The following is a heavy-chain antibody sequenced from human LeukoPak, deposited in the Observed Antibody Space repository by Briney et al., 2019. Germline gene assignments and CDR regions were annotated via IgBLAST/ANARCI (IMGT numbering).Heavy chain of an antibody. J-gene: IGHJ4*02. D-gene: IGHD7-27*01. V-gene: IGHV4-38-2*02. Sequence: SETLSLTCTVSGGSVSGYYWSWIRQPPGKGLEWIGSMYHSGSTYYNPSLKSRVTISVDTSKNKFSMKLSSVTAADTAVYYCARDQNWAIDYWGQGTLVTVSS. CDR2: MYHSGST. CDR1: GGSVSGYY. CDR3: ARDQNWAIDY.